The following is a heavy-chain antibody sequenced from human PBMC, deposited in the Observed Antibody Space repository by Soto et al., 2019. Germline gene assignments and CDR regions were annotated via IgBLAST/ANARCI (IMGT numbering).Heavy chain of an antibody. CDR3: ARAKEYTRSSGMDV. J-gene: IGHJ6*02. CDR2: ISPGDSHT. D-gene: IGHD6-6*01. V-gene: IGHV5-51*01. Sequence: GESLKISCKGSGYNFINYWIAWVRQMPGRGLEWMGIISPGDSHTKYSPSLQGQVTISADKSISTAYLQWSSLKASDTAMYYCARAKEYTRSSGMDVWGQGTTVTVSS. CDR1: GYNFINYW.